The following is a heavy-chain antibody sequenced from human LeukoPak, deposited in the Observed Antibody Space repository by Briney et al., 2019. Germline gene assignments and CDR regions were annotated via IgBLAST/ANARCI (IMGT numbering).Heavy chain of an antibody. Sequence: SGPTLAKPSQTLTLTCTFSDFSLSTSAVGVGWIRQRPENALEWLALIYLDDHTTHSPSLKSRLSTAKDTTKNQIVLTTANVAPVDTCTYYCVPYCYDSSGPASQWFDPWGQGGLVTASS. CDR1: DFSLSTSAVG. CDR2: IYLDDHT. CDR3: VPYCYDSSGPASQWFDP. J-gene: IGHJ5*02. V-gene: IGHV2-5*04. D-gene: IGHD3-22*01.